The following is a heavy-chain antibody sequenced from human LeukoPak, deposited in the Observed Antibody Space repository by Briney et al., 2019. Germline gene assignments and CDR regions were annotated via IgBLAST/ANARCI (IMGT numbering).Heavy chain of an antibody. CDR2: VFTSGKT. CDR3: ARGLRYYDSRDRFDF. D-gene: IGHD3-22*01. V-gene: IGHV4-61*02. J-gene: IGHJ4*02. Sequence: PSETLSLTCTVSGVSMTIGGYYWTWIRQPAGKGLEWLGRVFTSGKTDYNPSLKSRLTISLETSENQFSLRVTSVTAADTAVYYCARGLRYYDSRDRFDFWGQGALVTVSS. CDR1: GVSMTIGGYY.